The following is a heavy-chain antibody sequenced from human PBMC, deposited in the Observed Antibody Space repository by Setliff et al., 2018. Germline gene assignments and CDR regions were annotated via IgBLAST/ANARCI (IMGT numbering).Heavy chain of an antibody. Sequence: KSSETLSLTCTVSGGSLTNRYWSWIRQPPGKGLEWLGYIYYSGTTNYSPSLKSRVTISVDTSKNQFSLSLKSVTAADTAVYYCARDRTAYSYGMDVWGQGTTVTVSS. D-gene: IGHD2-8*02. V-gene: IGHV4-59*01. J-gene: IGHJ6*02. CDR1: GGSLTNRY. CDR2: IYYSGTT. CDR3: ARDRTAYSYGMDV.